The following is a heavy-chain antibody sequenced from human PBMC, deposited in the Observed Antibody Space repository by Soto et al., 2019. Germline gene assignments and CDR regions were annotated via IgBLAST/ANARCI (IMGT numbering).Heavy chain of an antibody. CDR3: TRAERFPRSWFDP. V-gene: IGHV4-34*02. CDR2: VNHSGEA. D-gene: IGHD1-1*01. J-gene: IGHJ5*02. Sequence: QVELQQWGAGLLKPSETLSLTCGVYGGSFRNYYWIWVRQPQGKGLEWIGEVNHSGEATYNPSLQSRITISLDASNTLFPRMMTSVTAANTAMYFGTRAERFPRSWFDPWGQGNQVTVSS. CDR1: GGSFRNYY.